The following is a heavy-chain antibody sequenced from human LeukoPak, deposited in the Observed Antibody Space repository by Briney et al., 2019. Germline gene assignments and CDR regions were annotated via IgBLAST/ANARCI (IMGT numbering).Heavy chain of an antibody. CDR3: ARSVAGTRGWFDP. CDR2: ISVYNGNT. J-gene: IGHJ5*02. Sequence: ASVKVSCKASGGTFSSYATSWVRQAPGQGLEWMGWISVYNGNTNYAQKLQGRVTMTTDTSTSTAYMELRSLRSDDTAVYYCARSVAGTRGWFDPWGQGTLVTVSS. V-gene: IGHV1-18*01. D-gene: IGHD6-19*01. CDR1: GGTFSSYA.